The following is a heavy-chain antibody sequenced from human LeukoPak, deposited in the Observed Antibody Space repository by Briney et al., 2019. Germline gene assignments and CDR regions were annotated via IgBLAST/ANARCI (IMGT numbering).Heavy chain of an antibody. J-gene: IGHJ4*02. CDR3: AREWNPSGWVDYFDS. V-gene: IGHV4-4*07. CDR1: GGSISSNY. CDR2: IYTSGST. Sequence: SETLSLTCSVSGGSISSNYWSWIRRPAGKGLEWIGRIYTSGSTKYNPSLKSRVTMSVDTSKNQFSLKLSSVTSTDTAVYYCAREWNPSGWVDYFDSWGQGTLVTVYS. D-gene: IGHD1-1*01.